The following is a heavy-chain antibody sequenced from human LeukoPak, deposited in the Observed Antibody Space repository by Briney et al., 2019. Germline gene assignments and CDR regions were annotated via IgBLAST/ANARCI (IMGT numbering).Heavy chain of an antibody. D-gene: IGHD5-18*01. V-gene: IGHV3-53*05. CDR1: GFTVSSNY. CDR3: ARGSGYSYAFTGRERTKSRLDY. Sequence: PGGSLRLSCAASGFTVSSNYMSWVRQAPGKGLEWVSVIYSGGSTYYADSVKGRFTISRDNAKNSVDLQMNSLRAEDTAVYYCARGSGYSYAFTGRERTKSRLDYWGPGTLVTVSS. J-gene: IGHJ4*02. CDR2: IYSGGST.